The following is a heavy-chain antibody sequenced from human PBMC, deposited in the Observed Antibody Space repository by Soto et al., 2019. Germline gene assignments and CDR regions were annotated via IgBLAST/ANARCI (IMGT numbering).Heavy chain of an antibody. J-gene: IGHJ6*02. CDR1: GGSISSGDYY. CDR2: IHYSGST. Sequence: QVQLQESGPGLVKPSQTLSLTCTVSGGSISSGDYYWSWIRQPPGKGLEWIGYIHYSGSTYYNPSLKSRLTISLDTSKNQFSLNLSSVTAADTAVYYCAKEHFAITIFGVSGMDVWGRGTTVTVSS. CDR3: AKEHFAITIFGVSGMDV. V-gene: IGHV4-30-4*01. D-gene: IGHD3-3*01.